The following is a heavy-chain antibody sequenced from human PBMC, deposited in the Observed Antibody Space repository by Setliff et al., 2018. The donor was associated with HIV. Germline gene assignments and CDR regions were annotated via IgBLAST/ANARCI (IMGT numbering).Heavy chain of an antibody. CDR1: GGSFSGYY. V-gene: IGHV4-34*01. CDR2: INHSGST. Sequence: PSETLSLTCAVYGGSFSGYYWSWIRQPPGKGLEWIGKINHSGSTNYNPSLKSRVTISVDTSKNQFSLKLSSVTAADTAVYFCARVALTITRSTRRAFDIWGQGTMVTVSS. D-gene: IGHD2-2*01. CDR3: ARVALTITRSTRRAFDI. J-gene: IGHJ3*02.